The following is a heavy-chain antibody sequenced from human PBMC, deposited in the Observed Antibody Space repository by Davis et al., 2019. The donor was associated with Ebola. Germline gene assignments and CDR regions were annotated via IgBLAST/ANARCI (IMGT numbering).Heavy chain of an antibody. Sequence: AASVKVSYKASGYTFTSYGISWVRQAAGQGLEWMGWMNPNTGDTGNAQRFQGRVTMTRNTSISTAYMELSSLRSEDTAVYYCARGDGGHSLSEGDYWGQGTLVTVSS. J-gene: IGHJ4*02. CDR1: GYTFTSYG. CDR3: ARGDGGHSLSEGDY. CDR2: MNPNTGDT. V-gene: IGHV1-8*02. D-gene: IGHD3-16*01.